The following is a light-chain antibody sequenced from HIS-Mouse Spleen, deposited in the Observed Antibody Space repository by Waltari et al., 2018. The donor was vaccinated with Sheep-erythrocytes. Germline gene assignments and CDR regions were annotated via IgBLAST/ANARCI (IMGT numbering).Light chain of an antibody. CDR2: SNN. J-gene: IGLJ1*01. Sequence: QSVLTQPPSASGTPGQRVTISCSGSSSNIGSNTVNWYQQLPGTAPKLLIYSNNQQPSGVPDRVSGSKSGTSASLAISGLQSEDEADYYCAAWDDSLNGYVFGTGTKVTVL. CDR1: SSNIGSNT. CDR3: AAWDDSLNGYV. V-gene: IGLV1-44*01.